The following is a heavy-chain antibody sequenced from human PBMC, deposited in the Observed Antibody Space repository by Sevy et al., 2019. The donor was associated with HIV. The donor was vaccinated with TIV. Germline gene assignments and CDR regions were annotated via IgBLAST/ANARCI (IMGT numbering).Heavy chain of an antibody. CDR1: GLTFSNYW. J-gene: IGHJ5*02. Sequence: GGSLRLSCAASGLTFSNYWMSWVRQAPGKGLEWVANIKEDGSENYYVDSVKGRFTISRDNAKNSLYLQMNSLRAEDTAVYYCARVGGCSSTSCFAYWFDPWGQGTLVTVSS. CDR3: ARVGGCSSTSCFAYWFDP. D-gene: IGHD2-2*01. CDR2: IKEDGSEN. V-gene: IGHV3-7*03.